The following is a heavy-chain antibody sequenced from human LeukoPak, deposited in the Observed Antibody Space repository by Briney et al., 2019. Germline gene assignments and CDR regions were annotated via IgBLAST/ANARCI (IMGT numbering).Heavy chain of an antibody. J-gene: IGHJ4*02. CDR1: GFTFSDYW. Sequence: GGSLRLSCAASGFTFSDYWMHWVRQAPGQGLVWVSRINGDGSSTTYADSVKGRFTVSRDNAKNTLYLQMNSLRAEDAAVYYCARDIYSTSSARGAYWGQGTLVTVSS. CDR2: INGDGSST. V-gene: IGHV3-74*01. D-gene: IGHD2/OR15-2a*01. CDR3: ARDIYSTSSARGAY.